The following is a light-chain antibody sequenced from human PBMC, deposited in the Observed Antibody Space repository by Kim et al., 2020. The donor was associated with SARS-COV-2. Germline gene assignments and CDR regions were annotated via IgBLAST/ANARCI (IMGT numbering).Light chain of an antibody. CDR2: TAS. CDR1: QSLNSY. V-gene: IGKV1-39*01. CDR3: QQSDSVPYT. J-gene: IGKJ2*01. Sequence: SASVGDRVTITCRASQSLNSYLNWYQQKPGKAPKLLIYTASRLQSGVPSRFSGSGSGTDFTLTISSPQPEDSATYYCQQSDSVPYTFGQGTKLEI.